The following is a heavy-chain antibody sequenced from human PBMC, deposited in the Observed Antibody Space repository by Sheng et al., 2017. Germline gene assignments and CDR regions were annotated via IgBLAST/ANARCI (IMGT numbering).Heavy chain of an antibody. V-gene: IGHV4-39*07. CDR2: IYYSGST. J-gene: IGHJ4*02. CDR1: GGSISSSSYY. D-gene: IGHD3-3*02. Sequence: QLQLQESGPGLVKPSETLSLTCTVSGGSISSSSYYWGWIRQPPGKGLEWIGSIYYSGSTYYNPSLKSRVTISVDTSKNQFSLKLSSVTAADTAVYYCASFSIFGVAGDYWGQGTLVTVSS. CDR3: ASFSIFGVAGDY.